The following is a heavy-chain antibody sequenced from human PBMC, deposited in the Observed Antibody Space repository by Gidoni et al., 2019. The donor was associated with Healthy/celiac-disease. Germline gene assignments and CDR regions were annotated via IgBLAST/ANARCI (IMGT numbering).Heavy chain of an antibody. CDR2: ISGSGGST. D-gene: IGHD3-22*01. CDR1: GFTFSSYA. Sequence: EVQLLESGGGLVQPGGSLRLSCAASGFTFSSYAMSWVRQAPGKGLEWVSDISGSGGSTYYADSVKGRFTISRDNSKNTLYLQMNSLRAEDTAVYYCAKGHTKYYYDSSGYYYPLDWGQGTLVTVSS. CDR3: AKGHTKYYYDSSGYYYPLD. V-gene: IGHV3-23*01. J-gene: IGHJ4*02.